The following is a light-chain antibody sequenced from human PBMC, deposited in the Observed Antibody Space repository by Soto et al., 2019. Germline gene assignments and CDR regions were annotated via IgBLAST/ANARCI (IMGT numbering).Light chain of an antibody. J-gene: IGKJ1*01. CDR3: MQGTHWPPT. V-gene: IGKV2-30*01. CDR2: KAS. CDR1: QRVVYSRDGIAY. Sequence: DVVMTQSPLSLPVTLGQSASISCSSSQRVVYSRDGIAYLSWFQQRPGQSPRRLIYKASKRDSGVPARLSGSGSGTDFTLTISRVEAEDVGVYYCMQGTHWPPTFGRGTKVEFK.